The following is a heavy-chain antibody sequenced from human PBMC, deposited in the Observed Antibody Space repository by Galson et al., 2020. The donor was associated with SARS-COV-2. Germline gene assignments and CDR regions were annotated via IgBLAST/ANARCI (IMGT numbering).Heavy chain of an antibody. D-gene: IGHD3-22*01. CDR3: VRDRLSYDSSGYFL. CDR1: GFTFSSYS. J-gene: IGHJ3*01. Sequence: GESLKISCAASGFTFSSYSMNWVRQAPGKGLEWVSSISSSSSYIYYADSVKGRFTISRDNAKNSLYLQMNSLRAEDTAVYYCVRDRLSYDSSGYFLWGQGTMVTVSS. CDR2: ISSSSSYI. V-gene: IGHV3-21*01.